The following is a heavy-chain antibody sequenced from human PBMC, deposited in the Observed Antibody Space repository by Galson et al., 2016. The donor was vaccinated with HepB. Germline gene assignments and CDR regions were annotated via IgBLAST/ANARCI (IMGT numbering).Heavy chain of an antibody. CDR2: ISYTGNT. V-gene: IGHV4-59*01. CDR1: GGSIGSYF. J-gene: IGHJ3*02. Sequence: SETLSLTCTVTGGSIGSYFWTWIRQSPGKGLEWIGSISYTGNTNYNPSLESRVTISLATSKKFSLRLTSVTAADSALYFCARVLSISSHLYMTGIFYAFDIWGQGTMVSVSS. CDR3: ARVLSISSHLYMTGIFYAFDI. D-gene: IGHD2/OR15-2a*01.